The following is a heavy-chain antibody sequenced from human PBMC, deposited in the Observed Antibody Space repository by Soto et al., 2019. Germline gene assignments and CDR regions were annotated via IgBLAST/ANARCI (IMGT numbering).Heavy chain of an antibody. CDR3: ARRHYTVTTRDF. D-gene: IGHD4-17*01. Sequence: SETLSLTCTVSGASVTSSSYFWGWIRQPPGKGLEWIGTIYYNGNTFYNPSLKSRLSISVDSSKNQLSLNLDSVTAADTAIYFCARRHYTVTTRDFWGQGTLVTVSS. J-gene: IGHJ4*02. CDR2: IYYNGNT. V-gene: IGHV4-39*01. CDR1: GASVTSSSYF.